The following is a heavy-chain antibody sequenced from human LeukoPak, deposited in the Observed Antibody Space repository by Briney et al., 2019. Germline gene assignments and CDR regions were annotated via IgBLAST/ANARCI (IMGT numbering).Heavy chain of an antibody. J-gene: IGHJ4*02. CDR2: INPSGGST. CDR1: GYTFTSYY. CDR3: ARARPQVTMVRGVKRITTTAFDY. D-gene: IGHD3-10*01. Sequence: ASVKVSCKASGYTFTSYYMHWERQAPGQGLEWMGIINPSGGSTSYAQKFQGRVTMTRDTSTSTVYMELSSLRSEDTAVYYCARARPQVTMVRGVKRITTTAFDYWGQGTLVTVSS. V-gene: IGHV1-46*01.